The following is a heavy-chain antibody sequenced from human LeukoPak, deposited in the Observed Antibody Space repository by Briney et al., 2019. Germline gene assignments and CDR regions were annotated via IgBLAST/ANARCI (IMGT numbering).Heavy chain of an antibody. CDR3: ARVHDFWSGYTFYYYYFMDV. Sequence: GGSLRLSCAASGFTVSSNYMSWVRQAPGKGLEWVSVIYSGGSTYYADSVKGRFTISRDNSKNTLYLQMNSLRAEDTAVYYCARVHDFWSGYTFYYYYFMDVWGKGTTVTVSS. D-gene: IGHD3-3*01. CDR1: GFTVSSNY. CDR2: IYSGGST. J-gene: IGHJ6*03. V-gene: IGHV3-53*01.